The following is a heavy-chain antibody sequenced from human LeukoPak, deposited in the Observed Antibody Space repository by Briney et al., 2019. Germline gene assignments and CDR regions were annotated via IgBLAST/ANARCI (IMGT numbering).Heavy chain of an antibody. CDR2: INPNSGGT. D-gene: IGHD6-6*01. CDR3: ARDHQYSSSSMDY. V-gene: IGHV1-2*02. J-gene: IGHJ4*02. Sequence: GASVKVSCKASGYTFTGYYMHWVRQAPGQGLEWMGWINPNSGGTNYAQKFQGRVTMTRDTSISTAYMELSRLRSDDTAVYYCARDHQYSSSSMDYWGQGTLVTVSS. CDR1: GYTFTGYY.